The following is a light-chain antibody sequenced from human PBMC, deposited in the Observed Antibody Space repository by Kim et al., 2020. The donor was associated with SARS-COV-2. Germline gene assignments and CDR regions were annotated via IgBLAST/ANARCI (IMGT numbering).Light chain of an antibody. Sequence: PGARATLSCRASQSVSSSYLAWYQQKPGQAPRLFIYGASSRATGIPDRFSGSGSGTDFTLTISRLEPEDFAVYYCQQYGSSPLTFGGGTKVEIK. V-gene: IGKV3-20*01. CDR2: GAS. J-gene: IGKJ4*01. CDR1: QSVSSSY. CDR3: QQYGSSPLT.